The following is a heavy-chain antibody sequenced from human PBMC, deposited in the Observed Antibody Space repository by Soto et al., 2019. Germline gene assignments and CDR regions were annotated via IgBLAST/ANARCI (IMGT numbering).Heavy chain of an antibody. CDR3: ARGALYSSSWHGDY. J-gene: IGHJ4*02. CDR2: TYSGGST. Sequence: GSLRLSCAASGFTVSSNYMSWVRQAPGKGLEWVSVTYSGGSTYYADSVKGRFTISRHNSKNTLYLQMNSLRAEATAVYYCARGALYSSSWHGDYCGQXTLVTVSA. D-gene: IGHD6-13*01. V-gene: IGHV3-53*04. CDR1: GFTVSSNY.